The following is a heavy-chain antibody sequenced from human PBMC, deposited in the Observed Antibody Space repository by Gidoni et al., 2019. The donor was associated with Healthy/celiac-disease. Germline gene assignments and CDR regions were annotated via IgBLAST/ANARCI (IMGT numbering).Heavy chain of an antibody. Sequence: QVQLQESGPGLVKPSQTLSLTCTVSGGPISSGGYYWSWIRQHPGKGLEWIGYIYYSGSTYYNPSLKSRVTISVDTSKNQFSLKLSSVTAADTAVYYCARGRLQGVYFDYWGQGTLVTVSS. V-gene: IGHV4-31*03. J-gene: IGHJ4*02. CDR3: ARGRLQGVYFDY. CDR1: GGPISSGGYY. D-gene: IGHD1-1*01. CDR2: IYYSGST.